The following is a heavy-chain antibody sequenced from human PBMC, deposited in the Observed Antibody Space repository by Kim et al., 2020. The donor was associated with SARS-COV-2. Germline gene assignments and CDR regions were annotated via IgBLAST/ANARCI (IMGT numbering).Heavy chain of an antibody. J-gene: IGHJ6*02. CDR3: ARRIAAAGRNYYYYGMDV. D-gene: IGHD6-13*01. V-gene: IGHV4-59*08. Sequence: KSRVTISVDTSKNQFSLKLSTVTAADMAVYYCARRIAAAGRNYYYYGMDVWGQGTTVTVSS.